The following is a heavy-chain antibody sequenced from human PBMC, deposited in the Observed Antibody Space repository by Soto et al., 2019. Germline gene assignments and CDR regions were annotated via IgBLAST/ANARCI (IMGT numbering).Heavy chain of an antibody. V-gene: IGHV3-33*01. Sequence: QVQLVESGGGVVQPGRSLRLSCAASGFTFSSYGMHWVRQAPGKGLEWVAVIWDDGSNKYYADSVKGRFTISRDNSKNTLYLQMNSLRAEDTAVYYCARDGAFWEAVAGTGLNPSYYFDYWGQGTLVTVSS. CDR2: IWDDGSNK. D-gene: IGHD6-19*01. CDR3: ARDGAFWEAVAGTGLNPSYYFDY. CDR1: GFTFSSYG. J-gene: IGHJ4*02.